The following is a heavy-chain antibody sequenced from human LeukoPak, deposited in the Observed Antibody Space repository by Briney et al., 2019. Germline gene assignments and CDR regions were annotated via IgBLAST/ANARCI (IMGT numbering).Heavy chain of an antibody. D-gene: IGHD4-17*01. CDR1: GGTFSSYA. V-gene: IGHV1-69*01. J-gene: IGHJ6*02. CDR2: IIPIFGTA. Sequence: SVKVSCKASGGTFSSYAISWVRQAPGQGLEWMGGIIPIFGTANYAQKFQGRVTITADESTSTAYMELSSLGSEDTAVYYCARDPPTVTTRKYGMDVWGQGTTVTVSS. CDR3: ARDPPTVTTRKYGMDV.